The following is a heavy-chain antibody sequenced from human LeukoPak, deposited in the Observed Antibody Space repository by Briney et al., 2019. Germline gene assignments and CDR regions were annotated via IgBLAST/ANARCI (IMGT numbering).Heavy chain of an antibody. CDR1: GGSISSSSYY. J-gene: IGHJ5*02. D-gene: IGHD3-22*01. V-gene: IGHV4-39*07. Sequence: SETLSLTCTVSGGSISSSSYYWGWIRQPPGKGLEWIGSIYYSGSTYYNPSLKSRVTISVDTSKNQFSLKLSPVTAADTAVYYCARALSDYDREGHWFDPWGQGTLVTVSS. CDR3: ARALSDYDREGHWFDP. CDR2: IYYSGST.